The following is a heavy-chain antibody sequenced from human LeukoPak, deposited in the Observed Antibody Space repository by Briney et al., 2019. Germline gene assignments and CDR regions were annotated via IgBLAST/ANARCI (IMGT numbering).Heavy chain of an antibody. D-gene: IGHD3-10*01. Sequence: PSETLSLTCAVYGGSFSGYYWSWIRQPPGKGLDWIGEINHSGSTNYNPSLKSRVTISVDTSKNQFSLKLSSVTAADTAVYYCARVAVALLWFGELLAKGWFDPWGQGTLVTVSS. CDR2: INHSGST. CDR3: ARVAVALLWFGELLAKGWFDP. J-gene: IGHJ5*02. V-gene: IGHV4-34*01. CDR1: GGSFSGYY.